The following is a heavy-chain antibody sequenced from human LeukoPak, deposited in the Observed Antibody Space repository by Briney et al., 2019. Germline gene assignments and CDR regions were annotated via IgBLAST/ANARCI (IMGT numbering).Heavy chain of an antibody. Sequence: SETLSLTSSGSGDSISRYFWSWIPHPPGKGREGIMYVYCSGTKYSQAFTSRVTISVDTSKNQFSLNLNSVIAADTAVYYCVRSASSHPHYVDVWGKGTPVTVSS. CDR3: VRSASSHPHYVDV. J-gene: IGHJ6*03. V-gene: IGHV4-59*03. CDR2: VYCSGT. D-gene: IGHD1-26*01. CDR1: GDSISRYF.